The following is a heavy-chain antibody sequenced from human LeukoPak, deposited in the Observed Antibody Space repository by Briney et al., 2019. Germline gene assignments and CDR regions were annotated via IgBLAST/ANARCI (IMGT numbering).Heavy chain of an antibody. V-gene: IGHV4-61*02. CDR1: GGSISSGSHY. J-gene: IGHJ4*02. CDR2: IYTSGST. CDR3: ARGDGSSSLGGGY. D-gene: IGHD6-6*01. Sequence: SSQTLSLTCTVSGGSISSGSHYWSWIRQPAGKGLEWIGRIYTSGSTNYNPSLKSRVTISVDTSKNQFSLKLSSVTAADTAVYYCARGDGSSSLGGGYWGQGTLVTVSS.